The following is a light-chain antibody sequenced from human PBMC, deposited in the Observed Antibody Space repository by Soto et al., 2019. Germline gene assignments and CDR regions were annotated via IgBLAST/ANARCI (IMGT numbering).Light chain of an antibody. CDR1: SSDVGYYDY. V-gene: IGLV2-8*01. Sequence: QSALTQPPSASGFPGQSVTISCTGTSSDVGYYDYVSWYQQHPGKAPKLVIYEVTKRPSGVPDRVSASKSGNTASPTVSGLRAEDEADYYCCSYAGSYISYVFGTGTKVTVL. CDR3: CSYAGSYISYV. J-gene: IGLJ1*01. CDR2: EVT.